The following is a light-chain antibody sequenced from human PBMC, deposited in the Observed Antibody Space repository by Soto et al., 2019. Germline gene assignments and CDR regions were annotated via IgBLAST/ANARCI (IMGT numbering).Light chain of an antibody. CDR1: SSDVGAYNY. Sequence: QSALTQPPSASGSPGQSVTISCTGTSSDVGAYNYVSWYQQHPGKAPKLMIYEVSKRPSGVPDRFSGSKAGTAASLTVSGLPAEDEDDYYCSSYAGSNNWVFGGGTKLTVL. CDR3: SSYAGSNNWV. CDR2: EVS. V-gene: IGLV2-8*01. J-gene: IGLJ3*02.